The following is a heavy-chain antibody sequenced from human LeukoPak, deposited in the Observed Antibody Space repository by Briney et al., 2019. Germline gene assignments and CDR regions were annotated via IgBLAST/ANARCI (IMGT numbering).Heavy chain of an antibody. J-gene: IGHJ1*01. Sequence: SETLSLTCTVSGSSISSGDYYWSWIRQPPGKGLEWIGYIYYSGSTYYNPSLKSRVTISVDTSGNQFSLRLSSVTAADTAVYYCARTSRTGEPEYFQHWGQGTLVTVSS. D-gene: IGHD2-8*02. CDR1: GSSISSGDYY. CDR2: IYYSGST. V-gene: IGHV4-30-4*01. CDR3: ARTSRTGEPEYFQH.